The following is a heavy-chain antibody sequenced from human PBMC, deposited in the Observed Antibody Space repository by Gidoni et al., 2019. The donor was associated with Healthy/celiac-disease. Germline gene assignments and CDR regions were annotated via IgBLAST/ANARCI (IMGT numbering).Heavy chain of an antibody. Sequence: QVQLQESGPGLVKPSQTLSLTCTVPGGSISSGSYYWSWIRQPAGKGLEWIGRIYTSGSTNYNPSLKSRVTMSVDTSKNQFSLKLSSVTAADTAVYYCARADGQWLVRGSYGMDVWGQGTTVTVSS. CDR3: ARADGQWLVRGSYGMDV. CDR2: IYTSGST. J-gene: IGHJ6*02. CDR1: GGSISSGSYY. V-gene: IGHV4-61*02. D-gene: IGHD6-19*01.